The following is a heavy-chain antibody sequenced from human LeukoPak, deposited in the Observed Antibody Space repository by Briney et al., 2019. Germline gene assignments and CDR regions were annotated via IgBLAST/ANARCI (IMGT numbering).Heavy chain of an antibody. Sequence: PGGSLRLSCAASGFTFSSYAMSWVRQAPGKGLEWVSAISGSGSSTYYADSVKGRFTISRDNSKNTLYLQMNSLRAEDTAVYYCAKVDGSRRPPYVDYWGQGTLVTVSS. CDR1: GFTFSSYA. CDR3: AKVDGSRRPPYVDY. J-gene: IGHJ4*02. V-gene: IGHV3-23*01. D-gene: IGHD1-26*01. CDR2: ISGSGSST.